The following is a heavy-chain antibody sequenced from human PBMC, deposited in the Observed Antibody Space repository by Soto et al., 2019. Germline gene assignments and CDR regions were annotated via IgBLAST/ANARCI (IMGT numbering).Heavy chain of an antibody. V-gene: IGHV5-51*01. CDR1: GYSFTSYW. Sequence: GESLKISCKGSGYSFTSYWIGWVRQMPGKGLEWMGIIYPGDSDTRYSPSFQGQVTISADKSISTAYLQWSTLKASDTAMYYCARAEGYCSGGSCYFYYFDNWGQGTLVTVSS. CDR2: IYPGDSDT. CDR3: ARAEGYCSGGSCYFYYFDN. D-gene: IGHD2-15*01. J-gene: IGHJ4*02.